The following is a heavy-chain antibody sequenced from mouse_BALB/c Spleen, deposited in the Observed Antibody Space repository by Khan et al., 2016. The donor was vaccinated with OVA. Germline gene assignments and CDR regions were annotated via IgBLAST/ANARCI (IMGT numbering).Heavy chain of an antibody. V-gene: IGHV14-3*02. CDR2: IDPANGDP. D-gene: IGHD2-1*01. CDR1: GFNIKDSY. Sequence: VQLKQSGADLVKPGASVRLSCTSSGFNIKDSYMHWVKQRPEQGLEWIGRIDPANGDPTYDPKFQGKATITADTSSNTAYLQLSSLTSEDTAVYYGARIYYGSYIDFDYWGQGTTLTVSS. J-gene: IGHJ2*01. CDR3: ARIYYGSYIDFDY.